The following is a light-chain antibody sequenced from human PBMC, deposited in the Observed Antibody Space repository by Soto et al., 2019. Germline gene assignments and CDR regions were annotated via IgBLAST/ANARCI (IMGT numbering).Light chain of an antibody. Sequence: QSVLTQPPSMSGAPGQRVTISCTGSSSNIGAGYDVHWYQQLPGTAPKLLIYGNSNRPSGVPDRFSGSKSGTSASLANTGLQAEDEADYYSQSYDSSLSEVFGGGTKLTVL. J-gene: IGLJ2*01. CDR3: QSYDSSLSEV. CDR2: GNS. CDR1: SSNIGAGYD. V-gene: IGLV1-40*01.